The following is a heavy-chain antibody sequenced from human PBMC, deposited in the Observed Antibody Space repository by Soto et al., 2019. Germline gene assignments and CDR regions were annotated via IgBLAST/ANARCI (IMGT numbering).Heavy chain of an antibody. J-gene: IGHJ3*02. CDR2: INPNSGGT. Sequence: ASVKVSCKASGYTFTGYYMHWVRQAPGQGLEWMGWINPNSGGTNYAQKFQGWVTMTRDTSISTAYMELSRLRSDDTAVYYCARADYSGYERDAFDIWGQGAMVTVSS. V-gene: IGHV1-2*04. CDR3: ARADYSGYERDAFDI. CDR1: GYTFTGYY. D-gene: IGHD5-12*01.